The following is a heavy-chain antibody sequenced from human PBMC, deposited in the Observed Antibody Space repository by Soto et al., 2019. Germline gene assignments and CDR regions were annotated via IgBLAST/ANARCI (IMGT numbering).Heavy chain of an antibody. D-gene: IGHD2-15*01. CDR1: GYTFTSYA. Sequence: ASVKVSCKASGYTFTSYAMHWVRQAPGQRLEWMGWINAGNGNTKYSQKFQGRVTITRDTSASTAYMELSSLRSEDTAVYYCARVRAFMLLKGYYGMDVWGQGTTVTVSS. CDR3: ARVRAFMLLKGYYGMDV. J-gene: IGHJ6*02. CDR2: INAGNGNT. V-gene: IGHV1-3*01.